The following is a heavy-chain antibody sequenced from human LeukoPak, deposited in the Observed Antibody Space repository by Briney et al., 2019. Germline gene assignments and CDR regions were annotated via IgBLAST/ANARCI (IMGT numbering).Heavy chain of an antibody. CDR2: IKEDGSQK. CDR3: ARWEIRGTAHQLDY. D-gene: IGHD1-7*01. V-gene: IGHV3-7*01. Sequence: PGGSLRLSCVASGFTFNNYWMTWVRQAPGRGLEWVANIKEDGSQKYYLDSVKGRFTISRDNAKNSMYLQMNSLRAEDTAVYYCARWEIRGTAHQLDYWGQGTLVTVSS. J-gene: IGHJ4*02. CDR1: GFTFNNYW.